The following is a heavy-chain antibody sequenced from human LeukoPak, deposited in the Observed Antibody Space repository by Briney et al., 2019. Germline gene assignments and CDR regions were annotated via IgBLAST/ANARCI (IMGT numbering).Heavy chain of an antibody. Sequence: ASVKVSCKASGYTFTSYDFNWVRQATGQRPEWMGWMSPNSGDTGYAQKFQDRVTMTRNTSISTAYMELSSLRSEDTAVYYCATDRGYSSSWYLDYWGQGTLVTVSS. V-gene: IGHV1-8*01. CDR2: MSPNSGDT. D-gene: IGHD6-13*01. CDR1: GYTFTSYD. CDR3: ATDRGYSSSWYLDY. J-gene: IGHJ4*02.